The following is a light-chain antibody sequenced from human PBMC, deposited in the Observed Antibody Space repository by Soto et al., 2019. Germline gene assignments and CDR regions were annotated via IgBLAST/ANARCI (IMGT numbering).Light chain of an antibody. Sequence: EIVLTQSPATLSLSPGERATLSCRASESVSNYLAWYQQKPGQAPRLLIYDASNRATGIPARFSGSGSVTDFTLTISSLEPEDFADYCCLQRLFTFGPGTKVDI. J-gene: IGKJ3*01. CDR2: DAS. CDR3: LQRLFT. V-gene: IGKV3-11*01. CDR1: ESVSNY.